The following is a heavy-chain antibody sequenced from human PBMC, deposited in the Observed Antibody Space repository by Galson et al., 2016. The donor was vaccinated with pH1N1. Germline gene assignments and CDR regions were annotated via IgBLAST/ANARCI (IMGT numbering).Heavy chain of an antibody. D-gene: IGHD1/OR15-1a*01. J-gene: IGHJ4*02. CDR3: ARANNLDY. CDR2: IKQDGSAT. Sequence: SLRLSCAASGFTFSSYWMSWVRQAPGKGLERVANIKQDGSATYYVDSVKGRFTISRDNAKNSLYLQMNSLRAEDTAVYYCARANNLDYWGQGTLVTVSS. CDR1: GFTFSSYW. V-gene: IGHV3-7*01.